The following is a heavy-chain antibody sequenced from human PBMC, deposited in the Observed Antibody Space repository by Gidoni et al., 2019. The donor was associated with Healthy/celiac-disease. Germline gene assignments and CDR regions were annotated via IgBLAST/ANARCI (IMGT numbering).Heavy chain of an antibody. D-gene: IGHD5-18*01. CDR2: INHSGST. V-gene: IGHV4-34*01. Sequence: QVQLQQWGAGLLKPSETLSLTCAVYGGSFSGYYWSWIRQPPGQGLELIGEINHSGSTNYNPSLKSRVTISVDTSKNQFSLKLSSVTAADTAVYYCASAYSYGYGPFDYWGQGTLVTVSS. J-gene: IGHJ4*02. CDR3: ASAYSYGYGPFDY. CDR1: GGSFSGYY.